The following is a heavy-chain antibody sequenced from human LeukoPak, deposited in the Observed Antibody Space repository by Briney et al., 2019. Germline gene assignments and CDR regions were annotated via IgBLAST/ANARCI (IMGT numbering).Heavy chain of an antibody. Sequence: GASVKVSCKASGYTFTDYYMHWIRQAPGQGLQWMGWINPNTGGTNYAQKFQGRVTMTRDTSISTAYMELSSLRSEDTAVYYCARNLESYDYVWGSYRPPNWFDSWGQGTLVTVSS. V-gene: IGHV1-2*02. J-gene: IGHJ5*01. CDR2: INPNTGGT. CDR3: ARNLESYDYVWGSYRPPNWFDS. D-gene: IGHD3-16*02. CDR1: GYTFTDYY.